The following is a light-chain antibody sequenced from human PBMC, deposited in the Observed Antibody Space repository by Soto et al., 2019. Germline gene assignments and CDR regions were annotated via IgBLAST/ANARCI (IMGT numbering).Light chain of an antibody. CDR1: SSNIGNNY. Sequence: QSALTQPPSVSAAPGQKVTISCFGSSSNIGNNYVSWYQQLPGTAPKLLIYENNKRPSGIPDRFSGSKSGTSATLGITGLQTGDEADYYCGTWDSSLSAHVFATGTKVTV. J-gene: IGLJ1*01. CDR3: GTWDSSLSAHV. CDR2: ENN. V-gene: IGLV1-51*02.